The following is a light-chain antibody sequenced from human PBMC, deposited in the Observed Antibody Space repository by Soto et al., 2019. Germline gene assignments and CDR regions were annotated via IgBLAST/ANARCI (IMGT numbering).Light chain of an antibody. CDR3: QQTSSAPPT. Sequence: DIQMTQSPSSVSASVGDRVPITCRASQSITSSLNWYQQKPGKAPKLLISAASSLQSGVPSRFSGSGSGTDFTLTISSLQPEDFATYYCQQTSSAPPTFGQGTKVDIK. V-gene: IGKV1-39*01. CDR2: AAS. J-gene: IGKJ1*01. CDR1: QSITSS.